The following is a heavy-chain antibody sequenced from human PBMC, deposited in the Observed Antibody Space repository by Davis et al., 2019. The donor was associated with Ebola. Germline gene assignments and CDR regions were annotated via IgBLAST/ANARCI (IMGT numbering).Heavy chain of an antibody. V-gene: IGHV4-59*01. Sequence: PSETLSLTCTVSGGSISSYYWSWIRQPPGKGLEWIGYIYYSGSTNYNPSLKSRVTISVDTSKNQFSLKLSSVTAADTAVYYCAIKGYDSSGYYFDYWGQGTLVTVSS. CDR2: IYYSGST. J-gene: IGHJ4*02. D-gene: IGHD3-22*01. CDR3: AIKGYDSSGYYFDY. CDR1: GGSISSYY.